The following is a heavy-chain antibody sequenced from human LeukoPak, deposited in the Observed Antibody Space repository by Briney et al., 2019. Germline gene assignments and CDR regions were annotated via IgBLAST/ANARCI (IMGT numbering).Heavy chain of an antibody. D-gene: IGHD6-19*01. CDR1: GGSISSYY. CDR3: ARGPYSSGLADY. CDR2: IYTSGST. J-gene: IGHJ4*02. V-gene: IGHV4-4*07. Sequence: SETLSLTCTVSGGSISSYYWSWIRQPAGKGLEWIGRIYTSGSTNYNPSLKSRVTISVDTSKNQFSLKLSSVTAADMAVYYCARGPYSSGLADYWGQGTLVTVSS.